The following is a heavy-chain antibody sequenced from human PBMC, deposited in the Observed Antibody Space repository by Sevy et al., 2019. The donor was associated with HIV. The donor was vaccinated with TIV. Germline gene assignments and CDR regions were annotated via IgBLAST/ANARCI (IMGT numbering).Heavy chain of an antibody. J-gene: IGHJ4*02. D-gene: IGHD1-26*01. CDR1: RFSFTNAW. CDR3: TAGVGTSDCDY. Sequence: GGSLRLSCAASRFSFTNAWMSWVRQAPGKGLEWVGRIKSKTDGGTRDFAAPVKGRFAISRDDSKSTFYLQMDSLKTEDTGVYYCTAGVGTSDCDYWGQGILVTVSS. V-gene: IGHV3-15*01. CDR2: IKSKTDGGTR.